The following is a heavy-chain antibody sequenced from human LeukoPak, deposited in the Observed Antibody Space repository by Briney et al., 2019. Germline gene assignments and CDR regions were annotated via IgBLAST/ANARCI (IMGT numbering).Heavy chain of an antibody. CDR2: IYYSGST. V-gene: IGHV4-59*12. D-gene: IGHD3-22*01. CDR1: GGSISRYY. J-gene: IGHJ4*02. CDR3: AREGYYDSSGYSDY. Sequence: SETLSLTCTVSGGSISRYYWSWIRQPPGRGLAWIGYIYYSGSTYYNPSLKSRVTISVDTSKNQFSLKLSSVTAADTAVYYCAREGYYDSSGYSDYWGQGTLVTVSS.